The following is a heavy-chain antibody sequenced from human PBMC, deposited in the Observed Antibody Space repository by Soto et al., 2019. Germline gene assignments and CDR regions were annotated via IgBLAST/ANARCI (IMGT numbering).Heavy chain of an antibody. CDR2: IIPVFGTP. CDR1: GYSFSSHA. D-gene: IGHD6-13*01. CDR3: ARGGALSTSWYWGDGLDS. V-gene: IGHV1-69*06. J-gene: IGHJ4*02. Sequence: SVKVSCKASGYSFSSHAITWVRQAPGQGLEWMGGIIPVFGTPTYAQKFQGRLTISADKSTNTSSLELRSLRSEDTAVYYCARGGALSTSWYWGDGLDSWGQGTRVTVSS.